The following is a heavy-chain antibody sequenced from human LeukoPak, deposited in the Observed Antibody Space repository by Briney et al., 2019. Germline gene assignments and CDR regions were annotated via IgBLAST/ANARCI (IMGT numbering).Heavy chain of an antibody. Sequence: SAKVSCKASGGTFSSYAISWVRQAPGQGLEWMGGIIPIFGTANYAQKFQGRVTITADESTSTAYMELSSLRSEDTAVYYCARDGNGLGGLDYWGQGTLVTVSS. J-gene: IGHJ4*02. D-gene: IGHD3-16*01. V-gene: IGHV1-69*13. CDR2: IIPIFGTA. CDR3: ARDGNGLGGLDY. CDR1: GGTFSSYA.